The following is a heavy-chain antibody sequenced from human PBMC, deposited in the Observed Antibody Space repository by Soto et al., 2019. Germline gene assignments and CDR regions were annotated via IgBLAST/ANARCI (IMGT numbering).Heavy chain of an antibody. Sequence: EVQLLESGGGLVQPGGSLRLSCAAAGFTFSSYAMSWVRQAPGKGLEWVSAISGSGGSTYYADSVKGRFTISRDNSKNTLYLQTNSRRAEDTAVYYCAKDWLAVRGEPPTDWGQGTLGTVSS. CDR2: ISGSGGST. D-gene: IGHD3-10*01. J-gene: IGHJ4*02. CDR3: AKDWLAVRGEPPTD. CDR1: GFTFSSYA. V-gene: IGHV3-23*01.